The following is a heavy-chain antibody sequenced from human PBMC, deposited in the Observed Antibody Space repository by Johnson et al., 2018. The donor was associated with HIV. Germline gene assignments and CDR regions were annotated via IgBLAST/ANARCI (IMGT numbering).Heavy chain of an antibody. CDR2: ISSSGSTI. V-gene: IGHV3-11*04. CDR1: GFTFSDYY. D-gene: IGHD2-15*01. Sequence: QVQLVESGGGLVKPGGSLRLSCAASGFTFSDYYMSWIRQAPGKGLEWVSYISSSGSTIYYADSVKGRFTISRDNAKNSLDLQMNSLRAEDTAVYYCARDKCSGGSCYDDDVFDIWGQGTMVTVSS. CDR3: ARDKCSGGSCYDDDVFDI. J-gene: IGHJ3*02.